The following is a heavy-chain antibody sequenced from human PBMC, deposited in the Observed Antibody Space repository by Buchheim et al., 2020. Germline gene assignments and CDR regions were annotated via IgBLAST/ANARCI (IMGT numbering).Heavy chain of an antibody. Sequence: EVRLLESGGGLVKPGESLRLSCAASGFTLSGHAMNWVRQAPGKGLEWVSSISLDSKYISYTDSVKGRFTISRDNAKNALSLQMNSLRAEDTAVYYCTRGSIAARRGYYWGQGTL. J-gene: IGHJ4*02. CDR3: TRGSIAARRGYY. V-gene: IGHV3-21*01. D-gene: IGHD6-6*01. CDR1: GFTLSGHA. CDR2: ISLDSKYI.